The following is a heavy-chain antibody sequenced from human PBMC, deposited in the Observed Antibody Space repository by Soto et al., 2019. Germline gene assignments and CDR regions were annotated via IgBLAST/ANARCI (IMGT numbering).Heavy chain of an antibody. Sequence: SETLSLTCAVYGGSFSGYYWSWIRQPPGKGLEWIGEINHSGSTNYNPSLKSRVTISVDTSKNQFSLKRSSVTAADTAVYYCARGRPKVYCSGGSCYSNWFDPWGQGTLVTVSS. CDR3: ARGRPKVYCSGGSCYSNWFDP. V-gene: IGHV4-34*01. CDR2: INHSGST. J-gene: IGHJ5*02. D-gene: IGHD2-15*01. CDR1: GGSFSGYY.